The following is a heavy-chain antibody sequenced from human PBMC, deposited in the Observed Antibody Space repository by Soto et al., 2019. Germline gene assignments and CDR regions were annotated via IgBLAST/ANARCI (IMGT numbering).Heavy chain of an antibody. J-gene: IGHJ5*02. CDR3: ARLSWLLRFRWFDP. D-gene: IGHD5-12*01. Sequence: QVQLQQWGAGLLKPSETLSLTCAVYGGSFSGYYWSWIRQPPGKGLEWIGEINHSGSTNYNPSPKSRVTISVHPSKVQFPLKLSSLTAADTAVYYCARLSWLLRFRWFDPWGQGTLVTVSS. CDR2: INHSGST. V-gene: IGHV4-34*01. CDR1: GGSFSGYY.